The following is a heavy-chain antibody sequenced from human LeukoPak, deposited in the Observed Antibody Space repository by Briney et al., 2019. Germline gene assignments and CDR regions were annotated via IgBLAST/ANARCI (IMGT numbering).Heavy chain of an antibody. D-gene: IGHD2-15*01. CDR2: ISRDSTTT. Sequence: GGSLRLSCAASGFTFSSYSMNWVRQAPGKGLEWVSYISRDSTTTYYADSVKGRFTISRDNAKNSLYLQMNSLRAEDTAVYYCARLGCNGDNCYSVDSWGQGTLVTVSS. V-gene: IGHV3-48*04. J-gene: IGHJ4*02. CDR1: GFTFSSYS. CDR3: ARLGCNGDNCYSVDS.